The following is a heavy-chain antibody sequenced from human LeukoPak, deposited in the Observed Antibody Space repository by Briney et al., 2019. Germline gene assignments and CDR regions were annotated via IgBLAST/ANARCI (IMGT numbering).Heavy chain of an antibody. D-gene: IGHD3-3*01. CDR3: ARIYDFWSGPDY. Sequence: KPSETLSLTCAVYGGSFSGYYWSWIRQPPGKGLEWIGEINHSGSTNYNPSLKSRVTISVDTSKNPFSLKLSSVTAADTAVYYCARIYDFWSGPDYWGQGTLVTVSS. CDR1: GGSFSGYY. V-gene: IGHV4-34*01. CDR2: INHSGST. J-gene: IGHJ4*02.